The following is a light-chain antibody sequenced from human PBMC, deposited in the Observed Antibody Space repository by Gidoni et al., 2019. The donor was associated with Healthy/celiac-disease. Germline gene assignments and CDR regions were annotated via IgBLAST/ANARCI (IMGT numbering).Light chain of an antibody. J-gene: IGKJ1*01. CDR3: QQRSNWPLWT. CDR2: DAA. V-gene: IGKV3-11*01. CDR1: QSVSSY. Sequence: EIVLTQSPATLSLSPGERATLSCRASQSVSSYLAWYQQKPSKAPRLLLYDAANRATGIPARFSGSGSGTDFTLTISSLEPEDFAVYYCQQRSNWPLWTFGQGTKVEIK.